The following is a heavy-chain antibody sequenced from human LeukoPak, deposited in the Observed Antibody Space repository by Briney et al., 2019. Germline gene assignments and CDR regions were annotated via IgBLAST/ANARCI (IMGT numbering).Heavy chain of an antibody. J-gene: IGHJ4*02. D-gene: IGHD3-10*01. V-gene: IGHV3-9*01. CDR2: ISWNSGSI. CDR3: AKDMGGSGSSALDY. CDR1: GFTFDDYA. Sequence: GRSLRLPCAASGFTFDDYAMHWVRQAPGKGLEWVSGISWNSGSIGYADSVKGRFTISRDNAKNSLYLQMNSLRAEDTALYYCAKDMGGSGSSALDYWGQGTLVTVSS.